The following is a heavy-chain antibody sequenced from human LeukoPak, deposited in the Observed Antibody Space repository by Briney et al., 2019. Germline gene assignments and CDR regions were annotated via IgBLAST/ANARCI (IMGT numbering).Heavy chain of an antibody. CDR3: ARAVVGARGAFDI. Sequence: WSWIRQXPGKGLEWIGYIYYSGSTNYNPSLKSRVTISVDTSKNQFSLKLSSVTAADTAVYYCARAVVGARGAFDIWGQGTMVTVSS. V-gene: IGHV4-59*01. D-gene: IGHD1-26*01. CDR2: IYYSGST. J-gene: IGHJ3*02.